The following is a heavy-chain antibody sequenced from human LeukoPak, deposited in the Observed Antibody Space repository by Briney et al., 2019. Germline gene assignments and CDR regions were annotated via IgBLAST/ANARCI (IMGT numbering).Heavy chain of an antibody. D-gene: IGHD6-19*01. CDR1: GYSFANYW. J-gene: IGHJ4*02. Sequence: GESLQISCKASGYSFANYWIGWVRQMPGKGLEWMGTIYPGDSDTRYSPSFQGQVTISADKSISTAYLQWSSLKASDTAMYYCARRGLADYWGQGTLVTVSS. CDR3: ARRGLADY. V-gene: IGHV5-51*01. CDR2: IYPGDSDT.